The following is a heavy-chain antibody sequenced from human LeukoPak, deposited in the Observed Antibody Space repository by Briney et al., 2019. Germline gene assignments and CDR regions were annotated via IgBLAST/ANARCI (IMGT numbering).Heavy chain of an antibody. CDR2: ISSSGSTI. V-gene: IGHV3-48*03. Sequence: GGSLRLSCAAAGFTFSSYEMNWVRQAPGKGLEWVSYISSSGSTIYYAESVKGPFTISRANAKNSLYLQMSSLRAADTAVYYCARGVHSGYDGGDDAFDIWGQGTMVTVSS. CDR3: ARGVHSGYDGGDDAFDI. CDR1: GFTFSSYE. J-gene: IGHJ3*02. D-gene: IGHD5-12*01.